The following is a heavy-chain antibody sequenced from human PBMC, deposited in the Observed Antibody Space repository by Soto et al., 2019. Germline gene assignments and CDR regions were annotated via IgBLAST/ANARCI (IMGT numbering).Heavy chain of an antibody. CDR1: GYSFTSYW. V-gene: IGHV5-10-1*01. CDR3: ARTPVSRYFDWPLDY. D-gene: IGHD3-9*01. CDR2: IDPSDSYT. J-gene: IGHJ4*02. Sequence: GESLKISCKGSGYSFTSYWISWVRQMPGKGLEWMGRIDPSDSYTNYSPSFQGHVTISADKSISTAYLQWSSLKASDTAMYYCARTPVSRYFDWPLDYWGQGTLVTVSS.